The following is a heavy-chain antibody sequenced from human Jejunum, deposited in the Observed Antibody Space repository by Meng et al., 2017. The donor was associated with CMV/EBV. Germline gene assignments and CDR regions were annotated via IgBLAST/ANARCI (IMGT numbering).Heavy chain of an antibody. CDR2: IHTSGTT. CDR1: DGSISSYY. D-gene: IGHD2-2*01. CDR3: AREKSSCTSSTCYGVDS. V-gene: IGHV4-4*07. J-gene: IGHJ4*02. Sequence: VPRQASHPGLGKTSENLSLTCTVSDGSISSYYWSWIRQSTGKGLEWIGRIHTSGTTNYNPSLKSRVTMSLDTSKDQFSLKLTSVTAADTAVYYCAREKSSCTSSTCYGVDSWGQGTLVTVSS.